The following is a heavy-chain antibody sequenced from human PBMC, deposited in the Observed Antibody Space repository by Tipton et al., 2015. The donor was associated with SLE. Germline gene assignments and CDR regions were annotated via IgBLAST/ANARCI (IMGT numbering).Heavy chain of an antibody. Sequence: QLVQSGGGLVQPGRSLRLSCAASGFTFDDYAMHWVRQAPGKGLEWVSGISWNSGSIGYADSVKGRFTISGDNAKNSLYLQMNSLRAEDTALYYCAKAGSWGGDYYYYMDVWGKGTTVTVSS. V-gene: IGHV3-9*01. CDR2: ISWNSGSI. D-gene: IGHD3-10*01. CDR3: AKAGSWGGDYYYYMDV. J-gene: IGHJ6*03. CDR1: GFTFDDYA.